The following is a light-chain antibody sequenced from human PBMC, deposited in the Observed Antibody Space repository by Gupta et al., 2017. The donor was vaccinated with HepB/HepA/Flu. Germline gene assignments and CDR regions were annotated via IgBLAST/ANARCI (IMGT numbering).Light chain of an antibody. Sequence: EIVLTQSPGTLSLSPGERVTLSCRASQSISKNYLAWYQQKPGQAPRLLIYRASGRATGIPDRFSGSGSGTDFTLTISRLEPEDFAVYHCQQDGSSPYTFGQGTKLEIK. CDR2: RAS. CDR3: QQDGSSPYT. V-gene: IGKV3-20*01. CDR1: QSISKNY. J-gene: IGKJ2*01.